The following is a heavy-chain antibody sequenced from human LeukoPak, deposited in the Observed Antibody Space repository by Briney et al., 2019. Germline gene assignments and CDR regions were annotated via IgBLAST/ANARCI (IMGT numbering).Heavy chain of an antibody. V-gene: IGHV3-30*03. CDR1: GFTFSSYG. D-gene: IGHD2-15*01. Sequence: GGSLRLSCAASGFTFSSYGMHWVRQAPGKGLEWVSLISDDGTNKDYTDSVKGRFTISRDNSKNTLYLQMNSLRVEDTAVYYCADLGYTDGGQGTLVTVSS. CDR2: ISDDGTNK. CDR3: ADLGYTD. J-gene: IGHJ4*02.